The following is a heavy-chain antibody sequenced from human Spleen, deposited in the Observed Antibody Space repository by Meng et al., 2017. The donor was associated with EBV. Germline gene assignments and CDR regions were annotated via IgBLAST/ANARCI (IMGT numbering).Heavy chain of an antibody. CDR2: MYYSGST. CDR1: GESFTYYY. CDR3: ARVWSADDMPHFDY. D-gene: IGHD3-3*01. V-gene: IGHV4-34*02. Sequence: QVHLQRGGAGLLKPSATLSLTCAVYGESFTYYYWSWIRQSPGKGLEWIGCMYYSGSTYYNPSCKSRVTISADTSKNQFSLQLGSVTAADTAVYYCARVWSADDMPHFDYWGQGTLVTVSS. J-gene: IGHJ4*02.